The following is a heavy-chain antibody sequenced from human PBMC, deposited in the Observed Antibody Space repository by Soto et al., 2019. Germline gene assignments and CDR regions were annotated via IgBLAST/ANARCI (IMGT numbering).Heavy chain of an antibody. D-gene: IGHD1-20*01. CDR2: IERDDDDK. V-gene: IGHV2-70*13. CDR1: GFSLTSPGMC. J-gene: IGHJ6*02. Sequence: ESGPTLVNHTATLTLTCTFSGFSLTSPGMCVSWIRQLPGKTLEWLALIERDDDDKYYSTSLKTTLTISEDTRKNQVVLTMANMDPADTGSYYCARSIRGPRRFNGMDVWGQGTTVTVSS. CDR3: ARSIRGPRRFNGMDV.